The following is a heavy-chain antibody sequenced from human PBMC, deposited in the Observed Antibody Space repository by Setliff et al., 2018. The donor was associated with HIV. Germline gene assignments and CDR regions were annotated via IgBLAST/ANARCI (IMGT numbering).Heavy chain of an antibody. Sequence: PSETLSLTCTVSGGSISSHYWSWIRQPPGKGLEWIGSIYYSGTTYYNSSLKSRVTISLHTSKNQFSLKLSSVTAADTAMYYCAKSYGSGWSADTFDIWGQGTVVTVSS. D-gene: IGHD6-19*01. V-gene: IGHV4-59*04. CDR1: GGSISSHY. CDR2: IYYSGTT. J-gene: IGHJ3*02. CDR3: AKSYGSGWSADTFDI.